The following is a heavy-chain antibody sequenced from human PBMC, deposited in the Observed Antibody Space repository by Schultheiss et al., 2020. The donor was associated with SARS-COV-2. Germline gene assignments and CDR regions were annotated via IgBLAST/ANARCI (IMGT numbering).Heavy chain of an antibody. Sequence: GGSLRLSCSASGFTFSDYYMTWIRQAPGKGLEWISYITTSSSYTNYADSVKGRFTISRDDAKNSLYLQMTALRAEDTAVYYCGRAAGHSSSSPGYWGQGTLVTVSS. D-gene: IGHD6-13*01. CDR1: GFTFSDYY. CDR3: GRAAGHSSSSPGY. CDR2: ITTSSSYT. V-gene: IGHV3-11*06. J-gene: IGHJ4*02.